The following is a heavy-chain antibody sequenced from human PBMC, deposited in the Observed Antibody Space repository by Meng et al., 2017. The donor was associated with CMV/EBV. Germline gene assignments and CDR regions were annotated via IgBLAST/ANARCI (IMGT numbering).Heavy chain of an antibody. CDR1: GYTITGYY. CDR3: ARFMSSSWDHYFDY. J-gene: IGHJ4*02. CDR2: INPNSGGT. V-gene: IGHV1-2*02. D-gene: IGHD6-13*01. Sequence: QVPLVRSVDEVKKPGAAVKVSCNASGYTITGYYRHWVRQAPGQGLEWMGWINPNSGGTNYAQKFQGRVTMTRDTSISTAYMELSRLRSDDTAVYYCARFMSSSWDHYFDYWGQGTLVTVSS.